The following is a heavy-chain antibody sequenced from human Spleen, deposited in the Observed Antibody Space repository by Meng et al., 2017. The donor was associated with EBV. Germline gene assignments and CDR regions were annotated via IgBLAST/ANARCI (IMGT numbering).Heavy chain of an antibody. D-gene: IGHD1-14*01. CDR3: SRDLAGSDDY. CDR1: EFTLRRYW. J-gene: IGHJ4*02. Sequence: EVQLVESGGALVQPGGSLRLSCAASEFTLRRYWMHWVRQGPGKEPLWVSRINEDGTITNYADSVKGRFTISRDNAKNTLYLQMNNLRAEDTAVYYCSRDLAGSDDYWGRGTLVTVSP. CDR2: INEDGTIT. V-gene: IGHV3-74*01.